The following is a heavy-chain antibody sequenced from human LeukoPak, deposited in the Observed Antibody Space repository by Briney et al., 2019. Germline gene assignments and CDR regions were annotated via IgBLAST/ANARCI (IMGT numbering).Heavy chain of an antibody. Sequence: SETLSLTCTVSGGSISSYYWSWIRQPPGKGLEWIGYIYYSGSTNYNPSLKSRVTISVDTSKNQFSLKLSSVTAADTAVYYCARAPAGSGSQRQYYYYMDVWGKGTTVTISS. D-gene: IGHD3-10*01. CDR3: ARAPAGSGSQRQYYYYMDV. CDR2: IYYSGST. V-gene: IGHV4-59*01. CDR1: GGSISSYY. J-gene: IGHJ6*03.